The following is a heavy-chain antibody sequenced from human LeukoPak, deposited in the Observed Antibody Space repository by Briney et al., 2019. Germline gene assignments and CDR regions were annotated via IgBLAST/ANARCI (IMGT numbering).Heavy chain of an antibody. J-gene: IGHJ3*02. D-gene: IGHD3-9*01. CDR2: INPNSGGT. CDR3: ARGGGTYYDILTGDDAFDM. V-gene: IGHV1-2*02. Sequence: ASVKVSCKASGYTFTGYYMHWVRQAPGQGLEWMGWINPNSGGTNYANFAQKFQGRVTMTRDTSISTAYMELSRLRSDDTAVYYCARGGGTYYDILTGDDAFDMWGQGTMVTVSS. CDR1: GYTFTGYY.